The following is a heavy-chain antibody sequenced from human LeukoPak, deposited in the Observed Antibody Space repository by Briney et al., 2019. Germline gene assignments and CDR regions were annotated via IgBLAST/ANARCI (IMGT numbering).Heavy chain of an antibody. J-gene: IGHJ6*02. CDR3: ARGRDYYDSSGYCYLPYYYYYGMDV. Sequence: ASVKVSCKASGYTFTSYGISWVRQAPGQGLEWMGWISAYNGNTNYAQKLQGRVTMTTDTSTSTAYMELRSLRSDDTAVYYCARGRDYYDSSGYCYLPYYYYYGMDVWGQGTTVTVSS. D-gene: IGHD3-22*01. CDR1: GYTFTSYG. CDR2: ISAYNGNT. V-gene: IGHV1-18*01.